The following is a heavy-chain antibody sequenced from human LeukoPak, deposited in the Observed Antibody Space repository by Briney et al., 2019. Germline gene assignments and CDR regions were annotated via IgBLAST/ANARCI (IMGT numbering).Heavy chain of an antibody. J-gene: IGHJ4*02. CDR3: ATQWGYDSMGFDY. CDR2: ISYDGSNK. D-gene: IGHD5-12*01. CDR1: GSTFSSYG. Sequence: GGSLRLSCAASGSTFSSYGMHWVRQAPGKGLEWVAVISYDGSNKYYADSVKGRFTISRDNSKNTLYLQMNSLRAEDTAVYYCATQWGYDSMGFDYWGQGTLVTVSS. V-gene: IGHV3-30*03.